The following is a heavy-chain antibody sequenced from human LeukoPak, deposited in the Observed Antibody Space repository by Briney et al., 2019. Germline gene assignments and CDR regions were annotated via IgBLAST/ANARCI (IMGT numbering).Heavy chain of an antibody. V-gene: IGHV3-53*01. CDR1: GFTVSSNY. J-gene: IGHJ4*02. Sequence: PGGSLRLSCAASGFTVSSNYMSWVRQAPGKGLEWVSVIYSGGSTYYADSVKGRFTISRDNSKNTLYLQMNSLRAEDTAVYYCARDRGLVRDGYNFDYWGQGTLVTVSS. CDR3: ARDRGLVRDGYNFDY. CDR2: IYSGGST. D-gene: IGHD5-24*01.